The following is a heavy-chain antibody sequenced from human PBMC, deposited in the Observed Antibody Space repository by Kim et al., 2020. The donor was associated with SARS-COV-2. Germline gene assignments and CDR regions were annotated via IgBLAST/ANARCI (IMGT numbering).Heavy chain of an antibody. Sequence: TYYSPSLKSRVTISVDTSKNQFSLKLSSVTAADTAVYYCASIAVAGDFDYWGQGTLVTVSS. CDR2: T. CDR3: ASIAVAGDFDY. D-gene: IGHD6-19*01. V-gene: IGHV4-31*02. J-gene: IGHJ4*02.